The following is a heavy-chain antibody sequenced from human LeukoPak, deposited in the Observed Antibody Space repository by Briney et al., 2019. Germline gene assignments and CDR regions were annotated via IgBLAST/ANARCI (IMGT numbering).Heavy chain of an antibody. CDR1: GYTFTGYY. Sequence: ASVKVSCKAPGYTFTGYYMHWVRQAPGQGLEWMGWINPNSGGTNYAQNFQGRVTMTRDTSISTAYMELSRLRCDDTAVYYRASCGSGSYSRDTFDIWGQGTMVTVSS. V-gene: IGHV1-2*02. CDR3: ASCGSGSYSRDTFDI. J-gene: IGHJ3*02. D-gene: IGHD3-10*01. CDR2: INPNSGGT.